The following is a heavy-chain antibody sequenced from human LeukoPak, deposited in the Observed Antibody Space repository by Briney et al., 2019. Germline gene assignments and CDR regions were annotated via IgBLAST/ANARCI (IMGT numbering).Heavy chain of an antibody. D-gene: IGHD3-22*01. Sequence: PGGSLRLSCAASGFTFSSYAMSWVRQAPGKGPQWVSTIDGSGAGTYYADSVKGRFTISRDNSKNTLYLRMNSLRAEDTAVYYCAKGSSGSRGDYWGQGILVTVSS. J-gene: IGHJ4*02. CDR2: IDGSGAGT. V-gene: IGHV3-23*01. CDR3: AKGSSGSRGDY. CDR1: GFTFSSYA.